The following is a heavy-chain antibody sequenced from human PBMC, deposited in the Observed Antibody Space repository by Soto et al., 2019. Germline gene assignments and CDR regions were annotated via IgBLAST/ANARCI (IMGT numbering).Heavy chain of an antibody. J-gene: IGHJ2*01. V-gene: IGHV4-39*01. D-gene: IGHD2-15*01. Sequence: QLQLQESGPGLVKPSETLSLTCTVSGGSISSSSYYWGWIRQPPGKGLEWIGSIYYSGSTYYNPSLKRRVTISVDTSKNQFSLKLSSVTAADTAVYYCARHAGWHRVVVAATPLRYFDLWGRGTLVTVSS. CDR1: GGSISSSSYY. CDR3: ARHAGWHRVVVAATPLRYFDL. CDR2: IYYSGST.